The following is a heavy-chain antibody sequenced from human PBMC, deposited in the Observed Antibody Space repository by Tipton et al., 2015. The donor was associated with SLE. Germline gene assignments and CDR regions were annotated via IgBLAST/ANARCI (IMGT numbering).Heavy chain of an antibody. J-gene: IGHJ4*02. Sequence: SLRLSCAASGFTFSSYSMNWVRQAPGKGLEWVSSISSSSSYIYYADSVKGRFTISRDNAKNSLYLQMNSLRAEDTAVYYCARDPGSSYYDSSGLFDYWGQGTLVTVSS. CDR3: ARDPGSSYYDSSGLFDY. V-gene: IGHV3-21*01. CDR2: ISSSSSYI. CDR1: GFTFSSYS. D-gene: IGHD3-22*01.